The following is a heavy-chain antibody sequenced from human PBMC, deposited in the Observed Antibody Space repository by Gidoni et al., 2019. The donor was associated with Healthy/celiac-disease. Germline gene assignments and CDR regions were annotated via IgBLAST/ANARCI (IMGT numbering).Heavy chain of an antibody. V-gene: IGHV3-11*06. J-gene: IGHJ4*02. CDR3: ASFLWFGELFGY. CDR2: ISSSSSYT. D-gene: IGHD3-10*01. CDR1: GFTFSDYY. Sequence: QVQLVESGGGLVKPGGSLRLSWSASGFTFSDYYMSWIRQAPGKGLEWVSYISSSSSYTNYADSVKGRFTISRDNAKNSLYLQMNSLRAEDTAVYYCASFLWFGELFGYWGQGTLVTVSS.